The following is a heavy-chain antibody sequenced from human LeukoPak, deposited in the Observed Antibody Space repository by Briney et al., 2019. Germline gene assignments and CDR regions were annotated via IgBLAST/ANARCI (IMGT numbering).Heavy chain of an antibody. CDR3: ARVWSPPYSSSWPDYFDY. Sequence: GGSLRPSCAASGFTISSYSMNWVRQAPGKGLEWVSSISSSSSYIYYADSVKGRFTISRDNAKNSLYLQMNNLRAEDTAVYYCARVWSPPYSSSWPDYFDYWGQGTLVTVSS. D-gene: IGHD6-13*01. CDR1: GFTISSYS. J-gene: IGHJ4*02. CDR2: ISSSSSYI. V-gene: IGHV3-21*01.